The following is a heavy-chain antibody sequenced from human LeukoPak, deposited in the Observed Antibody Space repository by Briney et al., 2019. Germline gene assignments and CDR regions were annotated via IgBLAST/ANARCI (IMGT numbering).Heavy chain of an antibody. V-gene: IGHV1-2*02. CDR2: INPNSGGT. CDR1: GYTFTGYY. D-gene: IGHD3-22*01. Sequence: GASVKVSCKASGYTFTGYYMHWVRQAPGQGLEWMGWINPNSGGTNYAQKFQGRVTMTRDTSISTAYMELSGLRSDDTAVYYCARTTYYYDSSGYLRYWGQGTLVTVSS. CDR3: ARTTYYYDSSGYLRY. J-gene: IGHJ4*02.